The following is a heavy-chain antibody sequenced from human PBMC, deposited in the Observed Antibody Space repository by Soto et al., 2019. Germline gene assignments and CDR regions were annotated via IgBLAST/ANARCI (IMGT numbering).Heavy chain of an antibody. Sequence: SETLSLTCAVYGGSISSSNWWSWVRQPPGKGLEWIGEIYHSGSTNYNPSLKSRVTISVDKSKNQFSLKLSSVTAADTAVYYCARGVVMDITMIVIYFDYWGQGTLVTVSS. J-gene: IGHJ4*02. CDR2: IYHSGST. CDR3: ARGVVMDITMIVIYFDY. V-gene: IGHV4-4*02. D-gene: IGHD3-22*01. CDR1: GGSISSSNW.